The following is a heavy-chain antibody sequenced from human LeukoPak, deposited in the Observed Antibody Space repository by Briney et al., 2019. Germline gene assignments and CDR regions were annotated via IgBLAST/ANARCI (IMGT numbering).Heavy chain of an antibody. Sequence: PGGSLRLSCAASGFSFSSYSMNWVRQAPGKGLEWISYISGTGSTIYYADSVKGRFTISRDNAKNSLYLQMNSLRAEDTAVYYCARVTVGATADYFDYWGQGTLVTVSS. CDR3: ARVTVGATADYFDY. CDR1: GFSFSSYS. CDR2: ISGTGSTI. V-gene: IGHV3-48*01. D-gene: IGHD1-26*01. J-gene: IGHJ4*02.